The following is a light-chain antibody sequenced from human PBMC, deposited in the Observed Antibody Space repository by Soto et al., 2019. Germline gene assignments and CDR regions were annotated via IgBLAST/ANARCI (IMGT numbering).Light chain of an antibody. Sequence: DIQMTQSPSTLSASVGDRVIITCRASQSISAWLAWYQQKPGKAPKLLIYQASSLGSGVPSRFSGSGSGTEFTLTIRGLQPDAFATYYCQQYNSNPRTFGGGTKVEIK. V-gene: IGKV1-5*03. J-gene: IGKJ4*01. CDR1: QSISAW. CDR3: QQYNSNPRT. CDR2: QAS.